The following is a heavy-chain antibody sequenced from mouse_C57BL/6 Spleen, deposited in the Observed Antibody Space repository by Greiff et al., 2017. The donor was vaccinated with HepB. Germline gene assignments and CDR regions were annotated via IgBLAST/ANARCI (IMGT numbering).Heavy chain of an antibody. CDR3: ARHEGGVDSSGQYYYAMDY. D-gene: IGHD3-2*02. J-gene: IGHJ4*01. V-gene: IGHV1-62-2*01. Sequence: QVQLQQSGAELVKPGASVKLSCKASGYTFTEYTIHWVKQRSGQGLEWIGWFYPGSGSIKYNEKFKDKATLTADKSSSTVYMELSRLTSEDSAVYFCARHEGGVDSSGQYYYAMDYWGQGTSVTVSS. CDR1: GYTFTEYT. CDR2: FYPGSGSI.